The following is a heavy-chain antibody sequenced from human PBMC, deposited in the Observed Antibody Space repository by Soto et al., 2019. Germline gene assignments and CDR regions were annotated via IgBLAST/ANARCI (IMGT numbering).Heavy chain of an antibody. CDR2: IHNSGST. CDR3: ATGNVDSMLES. CDR1: GGSISSSAYY. D-gene: IGHD3-3*01. Sequence: QLLLQESGPGLVKPSETLSLTCTVSGGSISSSAYYWGWIRQSPGRGLEWIGIIHNSGSTYYNSSLKSRVTISVDTSNNHVSLRLSCMTAADTAVYFCATGNVDSMLESWGRGTLVTVSS. J-gene: IGHJ4*02. V-gene: IGHV4-39*02.